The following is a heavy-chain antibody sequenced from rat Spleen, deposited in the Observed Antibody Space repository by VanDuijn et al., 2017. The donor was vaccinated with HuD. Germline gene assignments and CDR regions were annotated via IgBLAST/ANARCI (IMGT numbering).Heavy chain of an antibody. V-gene: IGHV5-17*01. Sequence: EVQLVESGGGLVQPGRSLKLSCAASGFTFSTFAMAWVRQAPKKGLEWVATISYDGSSTYYRDSVKGRFTISRDNAKSTLYLQMNSLRSEDTATYYCTRSSLGFDYWGQGVMVTVSS. CDR1: GFTFSTFA. J-gene: IGHJ2*01. CDR3: TRSSLGFDY. CDR2: ISYDGSST.